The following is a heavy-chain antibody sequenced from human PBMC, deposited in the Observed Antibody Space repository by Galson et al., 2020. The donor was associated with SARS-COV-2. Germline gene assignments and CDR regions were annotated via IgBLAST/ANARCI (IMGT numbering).Heavy chain of an antibody. CDR3: ATSYSSGWYAFDY. J-gene: IGHJ4*02. CDR1: GGSIRSYY. Sequence: ETSETLSLTCNVSGGSIRSYYWSWIRQSPGKGLEWIGYIYNIGGTNYNPSLKSRVSISVDTSKNQFSLNLTSVTAADTAVYYCATSYSSGWYAFDYWGRGALVTVSS. CDR2: IYNIGGT. V-gene: IGHV4-59*01. D-gene: IGHD6-19*01.